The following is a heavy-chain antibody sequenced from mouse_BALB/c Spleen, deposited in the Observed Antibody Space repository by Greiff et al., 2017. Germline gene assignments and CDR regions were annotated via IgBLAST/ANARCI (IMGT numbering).Heavy chain of an antibody. CDR2: IDPANGNT. J-gene: IGHJ3*01. CDR1: GFDFKDTY. V-gene: IGHV14-3*02. CDR3: ALYCDGRSDWLAY. Sequence: VQLQQPGAELVKPGASVKLSCTASGFDFKDTYMHWVKQRPEQGLEWIGRIDPANGNTKYDPKFQGKATITADTSSNTAYLQLSSLTSEDTAVYYCALYCDGRSDWLAYWGQGTLVTVSS. D-gene: IGHD1-1*01.